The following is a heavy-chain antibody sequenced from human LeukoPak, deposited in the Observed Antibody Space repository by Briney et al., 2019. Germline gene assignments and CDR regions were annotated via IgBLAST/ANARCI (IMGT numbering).Heavy chain of an antibody. D-gene: IGHD3-9*01. V-gene: IGHV4-34*01. CDR2: INHSGST. Sequence: SETLSLTCAVYGGSFSGYYWSRIRQPPGKGLEWIGEINHSGSTNYNPSLKSRVTISVDTSKNQFSLKLSSVTAADTAVYYCARVWRNYDILTGYYAYFDYWGQGTLVTVSS. J-gene: IGHJ4*02. CDR3: ARVWRNYDILTGYYAYFDY. CDR1: GGSFSGYY.